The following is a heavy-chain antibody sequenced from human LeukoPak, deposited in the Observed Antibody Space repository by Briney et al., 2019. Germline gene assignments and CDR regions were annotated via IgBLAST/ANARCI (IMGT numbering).Heavy chain of an antibody. Sequence: GGSLRLSCAASGFTFSSYSMNWVLQAPGKGLEWVSSISSSSSYIYYADSVKGRFTISRDNAKNSLYLQMNSLRAEDTAVYYCAREVDIVVVPAAPSDAFDIWGQGTMVTVSS. V-gene: IGHV3-21*01. CDR3: AREVDIVVVPAAPSDAFDI. J-gene: IGHJ3*02. CDR2: ISSSSSYI. CDR1: GFTFSSYS. D-gene: IGHD2-2*01.